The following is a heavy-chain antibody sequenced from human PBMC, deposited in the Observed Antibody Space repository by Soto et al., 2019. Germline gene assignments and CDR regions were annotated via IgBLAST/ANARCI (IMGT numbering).Heavy chain of an antibody. CDR1: GFTFSIYG. Sequence: LRLSCAASGFTFSIYGMHWVRQAPGKGLEWVALISYDGSNKDYADSVKGRFTISRDNAKNSLYLQMNSLRAEDTAVYYCARDQDDSSDAFDIWGQGTMVTVSS. CDR2: ISYDGSNK. J-gene: IGHJ3*02. CDR3: ARDQDDSSDAFDI. D-gene: IGHD3-3*01. V-gene: IGHV3-30*03.